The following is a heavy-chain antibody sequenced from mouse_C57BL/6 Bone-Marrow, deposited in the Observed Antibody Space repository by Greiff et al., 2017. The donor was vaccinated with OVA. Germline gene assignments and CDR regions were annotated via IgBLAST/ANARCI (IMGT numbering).Heavy chain of an antibody. J-gene: IGHJ3*01. CDR3: ALYPSWFAY. Sequence: EVHLVESGPGLVKPSQSLSLTCSVTGYSITSGYYWNWIRQFPGNKLEWMGYISYDGSNNYNPSLKNRISITRDTSKNQFFLKLNSVTTEDTATYYCALYPSWFAYWGQGTLVTVSA. D-gene: IGHD2-1*01. CDR1: GYSITSGYY. V-gene: IGHV3-6*01. CDR2: ISYDGSN.